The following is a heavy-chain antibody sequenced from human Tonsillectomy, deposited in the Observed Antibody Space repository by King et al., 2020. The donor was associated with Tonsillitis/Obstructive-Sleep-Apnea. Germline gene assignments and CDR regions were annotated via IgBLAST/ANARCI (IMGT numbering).Heavy chain of an antibody. V-gene: IGHV3-33*01. Sequence: LQLVQSGGGVVQPGRSLRLSCAASGFTFSSYGMHWVRQAPGKGLEWVAVIWYDGSEKYYADSVKGRFTISRDNSKKTLYLHMNSLRAEDAAVYYCARAYSYGYFDYWGQGTLVTVSS. D-gene: IGHD5-18*01. CDR1: GFTFSSYG. CDR2: IWYDGSEK. CDR3: ARAYSYGYFDY. J-gene: IGHJ4*02.